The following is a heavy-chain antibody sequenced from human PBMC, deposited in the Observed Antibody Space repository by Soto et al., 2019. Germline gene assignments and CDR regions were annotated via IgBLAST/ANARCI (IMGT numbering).Heavy chain of an antibody. CDR3: MRNRGPGAPTHY. CDR2: IYPGDSDI. Sequence: PGESLKISCNGSGYRFPIYWIGWVRQMPGKGLEWMGIIYPGDSDIRYNPSFQGQVTITADKSNSTAYLQWSSLKASDTAMYYCMRNRGPGAPTHYWGQGTLVTVSS. J-gene: IGHJ4*02. CDR1: GYRFPIYW. V-gene: IGHV5-51*01. D-gene: IGHD1-26*01.